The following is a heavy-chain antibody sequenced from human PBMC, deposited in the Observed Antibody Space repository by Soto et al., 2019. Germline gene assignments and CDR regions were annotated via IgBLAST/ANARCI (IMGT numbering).Heavy chain of an antibody. J-gene: IGHJ4*02. CDR3: ARERYCSSTSCPIDY. Sequence: QVQLQESGPGLVKPSQTLSLTCTVSVGSISSGGYYWSWIRQHPGKGLEWIGYIYYSGSTYYNPSLKSRVTISVYTSKNQFSLKLSSVTAADTAVYYCARERYCSSTSCPIDYGGQGTLVTVSS. D-gene: IGHD2-2*01. CDR2: IYYSGST. CDR1: VGSISSGGYY. V-gene: IGHV4-31*03.